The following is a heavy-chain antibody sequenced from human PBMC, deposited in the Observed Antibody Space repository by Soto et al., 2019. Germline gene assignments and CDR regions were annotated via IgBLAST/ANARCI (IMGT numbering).Heavy chain of an antibody. V-gene: IGHV4-34*01. CDR1: GGSFSGYY. CDR3: ARVDYDILTGYYQT. J-gene: IGHJ5*02. CDR2: INHSGST. Sequence: SSETLSLTCAVYGGSFSGYYWSWIRQPPGKGLEWIGEINHSGSTNYNPSLKSRVTISVDTSKNQFSLKLSSVTAADTAVYYCARVDYDILTGYYQTWGQGTLVTVSS. D-gene: IGHD3-9*01.